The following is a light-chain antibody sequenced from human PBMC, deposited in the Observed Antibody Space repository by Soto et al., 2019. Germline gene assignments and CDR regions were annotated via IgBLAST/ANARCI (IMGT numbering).Light chain of an antibody. V-gene: IGLV1-51*01. CDR2: DNN. CDR3: ATWDGSLPGEV. CDR1: SSNIGNNY. Sequence: QSVLTQSPSVSAAPGQQGTISCSGSSSNIGNNYVSWYQQVPGTAPKLLIYDNNKRPSGIPDRFSGSKSGTSGTLDITGLQTGDEADYYCATWDGSLPGEVFGGGTKVTVL. J-gene: IGLJ2*01.